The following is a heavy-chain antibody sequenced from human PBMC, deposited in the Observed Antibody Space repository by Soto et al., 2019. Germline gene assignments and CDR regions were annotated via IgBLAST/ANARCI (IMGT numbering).Heavy chain of an antibody. CDR1: GFSLSTNEVG. V-gene: IGHV2-5*01. Sequence: QITLKESGPTLMKPTQPLTLTCTFSGFSLSTNEVGVAWIRQPPGKALEWLALIYWNDDARYSPSLKNRLTITKDTSKNQVVLTMTNMDPVDTATYFCVHDGKLGYTGYDRFDYWGQGTLVTVSS. CDR2: IYWNDDA. CDR3: VHDGKLGYTGYDRFDY. D-gene: IGHD5-12*01. J-gene: IGHJ4*02.